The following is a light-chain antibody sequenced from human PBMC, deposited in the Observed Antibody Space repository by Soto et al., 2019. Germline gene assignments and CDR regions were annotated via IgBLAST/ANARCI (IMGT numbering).Light chain of an antibody. CDR1: SSDVGGYNY. CDR2: DVS. CDR3: KSYTSSLTRV. J-gene: IGLJ3*02. V-gene: IGLV2-14*03. Sequence: QSALTQPASVSGSPGQSITISCTGTSSDVGGYNYVSWYQQHPGKAPKFIIYDVSNRPSGVSNRFSGSKSGNTASLTISGLQAEDEADYYCKSYTSSLTRVFGGGTKLTVL.